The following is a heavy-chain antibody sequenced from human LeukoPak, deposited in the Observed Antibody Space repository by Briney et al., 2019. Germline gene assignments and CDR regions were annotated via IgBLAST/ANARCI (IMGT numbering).Heavy chain of an antibody. CDR1: GGSISSYY. V-gene: IGHV4-59*01. CDR2: IYYSGST. Sequence: SETLSLTCTVSGGSISSYYWSWIRQPPGKGLEWIGHIYYSGSTNYNPSLKSRVTISVDTSKNQFSLKLSSVTAADTAVYYCAGASYDSSGVHWGQGTLVTVSS. D-gene: IGHD3-22*01. J-gene: IGHJ4*02. CDR3: AGASYDSSGVH.